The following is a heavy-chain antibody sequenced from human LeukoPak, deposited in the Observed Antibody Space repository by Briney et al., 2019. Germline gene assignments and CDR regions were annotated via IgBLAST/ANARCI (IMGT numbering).Heavy chain of an antibody. CDR2: IYHSGST. CDR1: GGTISSRNW. D-gene: IGHD5-24*01. Sequence: PSETLSLTCAVSGGTISSRNWWSWVRQPPGKGLEWIGEIYHSGSTNYNPSLKTRVTISVDKSKNQFSLKLSSVTAADTAVYYCARGGRDGYNLRSYYFDYWGQGTLVTVSS. J-gene: IGHJ4*02. CDR3: ARGGRDGYNLRSYYFDY. V-gene: IGHV4-4*02.